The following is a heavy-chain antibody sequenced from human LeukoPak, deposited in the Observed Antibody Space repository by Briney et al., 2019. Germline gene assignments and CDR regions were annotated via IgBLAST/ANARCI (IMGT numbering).Heavy chain of an antibody. Sequence: SETLSLTCTVSGGSISSSSYYWGWIRQPPGKGLEWIGSIYYSGSTYYNPSLKSRVTISVDTSKNQFSLKPSSVTAADTAAYYCARGQNTVTDYWGQGTLVTVSS. J-gene: IGHJ4*02. V-gene: IGHV4-39*07. CDR1: GGSISSSSYY. CDR2: IYYSGST. D-gene: IGHD4-17*01. CDR3: ARGQNTVTDY.